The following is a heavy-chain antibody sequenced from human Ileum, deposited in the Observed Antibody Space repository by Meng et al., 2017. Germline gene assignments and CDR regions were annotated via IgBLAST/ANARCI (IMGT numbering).Heavy chain of an antibody. CDR1: GRSISSSDW. V-gene: IGHV4-4*02. J-gene: IGHJ4*02. CDR3: AHIFDS. Sequence: QVQLQESGPGLVEPSATLSLTCAVSGRSISSSDWWSWVRQPPGKGLEWIAEMNLGGSPNYNPSLKSRVTMSVDKSNDHLSLQLTSVTAADTAVYYCAHIFDSWGQGTLVTVSS. CDR2: MNLGGSP.